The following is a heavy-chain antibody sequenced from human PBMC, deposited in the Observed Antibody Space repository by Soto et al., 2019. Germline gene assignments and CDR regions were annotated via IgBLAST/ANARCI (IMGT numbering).Heavy chain of an antibody. J-gene: IGHJ5*02. CDR2: IIPIFGTA. V-gene: IGHV1-69*13. Sequence: SVKVSCKASGGTFSSYAISWVRQAPGQGLEWMGGIIPIFGTANYAQKFQGRVTITADESTSTAYMELSSLRSEDTAVYYCARKGSYYDSSGYYESNWFDPWGQGTLVTVYS. CDR1: GGTFSSYA. CDR3: ARKGSYYDSSGYYESNWFDP. D-gene: IGHD3-22*01.